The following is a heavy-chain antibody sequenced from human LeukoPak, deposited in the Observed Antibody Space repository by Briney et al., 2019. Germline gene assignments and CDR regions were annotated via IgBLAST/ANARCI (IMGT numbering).Heavy chain of an antibody. CDR2: FYSSVST. CDR1: GVSISSYY. V-gene: IGHV4-4*07. Sequence: PSETLSLTCTVSGVSISSYYWSWIRQSAGKGLEWIGRFYSSVSTDYNPSLKRRVTMSVDTSKNQFSLKLSSVTAADTAVYYCARGTYCGSDCYSFEYWGQGTLVTVSS. CDR3: ARGTYCGSDCYSFEY. J-gene: IGHJ4*02. D-gene: IGHD2-21*01.